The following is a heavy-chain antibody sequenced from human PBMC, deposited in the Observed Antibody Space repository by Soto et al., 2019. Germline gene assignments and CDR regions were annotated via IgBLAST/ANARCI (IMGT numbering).Heavy chain of an antibody. CDR2: INPSGGST. CDR3: ARDRLMNTSAFWFDP. Sequence: ASVKVSCKASGYTFTSYYMHWVRQAPGQGLEWMGIINPSGGSTSYAQKFQGRVTMTRDTSTSTVYMELSSLRSEDTAVYYCARDRLMNTSAFWFDPWGQGTLVTVSS. CDR1: GYTFTSYY. J-gene: IGHJ5*02. V-gene: IGHV1-46*01. D-gene: IGHD2-8*01.